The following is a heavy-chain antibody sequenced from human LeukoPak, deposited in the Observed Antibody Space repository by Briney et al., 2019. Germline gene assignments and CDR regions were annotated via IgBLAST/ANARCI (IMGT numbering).Heavy chain of an antibody. CDR1: GFTFSSYG. CDR2: IWYDGSNK. CDR3: ARALFNYDSSGLTY. J-gene: IGHJ4*02. D-gene: IGHD3-22*01. Sequence: GGSLRLSCAASGFTFSSYGVHCVRQAPGKGLEWVALIWYDGSNKYYADSVKGRFTISRDNSKNTLYLQMNSLRAEDTAVYYCARALFNYDSSGLTYWGQGTLVTVSS. V-gene: IGHV3-33*01.